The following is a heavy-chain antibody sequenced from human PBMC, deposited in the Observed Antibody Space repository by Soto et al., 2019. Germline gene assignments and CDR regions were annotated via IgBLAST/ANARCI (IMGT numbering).Heavy chain of an antibody. CDR3: ARGGQDFWSGPFDY. Sequence: PSETLSLTCTVSGGSISNYFCNWIRQPAGKGLEWIGRIDNSGSTNYSPSLKSRITMSADTSRNQFSLKLNSVTAADTAVYYCARGGQDFWSGPFDYWGQGALVTGS. CDR1: GGSISNYF. J-gene: IGHJ4*02. CDR2: IDNSGST. D-gene: IGHD3-3*01. V-gene: IGHV4-4*07.